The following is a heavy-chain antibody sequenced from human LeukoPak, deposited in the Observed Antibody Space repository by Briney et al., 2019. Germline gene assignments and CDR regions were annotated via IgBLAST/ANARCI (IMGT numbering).Heavy chain of an antibody. CDR3: ASTHGPIDH. CDR2: TYYRSKWYY. V-gene: IGHV6-1*01. D-gene: IGHD2-8*01. J-gene: IGHJ5*02. CDR1: GDSVSSNSAA. Sequence: SQTLSLTCSISGDSVSSNSAAWNWIRQSPSRGLEWLGRTYYRSKWYYEYAASVKSRITVKSDTSKNQFSLQLNSMTPEDTAVYYCASTHGPIDHWGQGTPVTVSS.